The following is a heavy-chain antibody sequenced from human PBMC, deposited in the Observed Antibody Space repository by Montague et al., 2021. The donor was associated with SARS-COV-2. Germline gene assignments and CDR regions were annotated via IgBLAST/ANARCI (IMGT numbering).Heavy chain of an antibody. J-gene: IGHJ4*02. D-gene: IGHD3-22*01. CDR3: VRGGTMTVVVFDY. CDR1: GDSISNSNW. CDR2: IFRSGDS. V-gene: IGHV4-4*02. Sequence: SETLSLTCTVSGDSISNSNWWTWVRQSPGRGLEWIGEIFRSGDSXYNPSLKSRVTMSVDVSRNQFSLSLSNVTAADTAIYYCVRGGTMTVVVFDYWGQGTLVTVSS.